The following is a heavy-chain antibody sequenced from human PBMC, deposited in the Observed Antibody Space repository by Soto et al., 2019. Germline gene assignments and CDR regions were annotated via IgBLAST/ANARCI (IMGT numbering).Heavy chain of an antibody. J-gene: IGHJ4*02. Sequence: GGSLRLSCAASGFTFSGSAMHWVRQAPGKGLEWVGRIRNKANSYATEYAASVEGRFTISRDESKNTAYLEMNSLKTEDTAVYYCTMRYCSGGNCHYAYWGQGTLVTVSS. V-gene: IGHV3-73*01. CDR2: IRNKANSYAT. D-gene: IGHD2-15*01. CDR1: GFTFSGSA. CDR3: TMRYCSGGNCHYAY.